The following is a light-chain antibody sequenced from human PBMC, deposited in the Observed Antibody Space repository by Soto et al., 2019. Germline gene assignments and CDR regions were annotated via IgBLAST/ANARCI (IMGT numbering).Light chain of an antibody. J-gene: IGKJ5*01. CDR1: QSVSRY. V-gene: IGKV3-11*01. CDR3: QQRSNWPPNT. CDR2: DAS. Sequence: IMLTQSPATLSLSPGERATLSCRASQSVSRYLAWYQQKPGQAPRLLIYDASNRATGIPARFSGSGSGTDFTLTISSLEPEDFAVYYCQQRSNWPPNTFGQGTRLEI.